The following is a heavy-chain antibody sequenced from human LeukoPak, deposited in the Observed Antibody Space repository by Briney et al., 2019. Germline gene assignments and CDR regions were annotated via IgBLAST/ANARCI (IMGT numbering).Heavy chain of an antibody. J-gene: IGHJ4*02. D-gene: IGHD3-3*01. CDR2: INHSGST. V-gene: IGHV4-34*01. CDR1: GGSFSGYY. Sequence: SETLSLTCAVYGGSFSGYYWSWIRQPPGKGLEWIGEINHSGSTNYNPSLKSRVTISVDTSKNQFSLKLSSVTAADTAVYYCARGPILNYDFWSGYYYWGQGTLVTVSS. CDR3: ARGPILNYDFWSGYYY.